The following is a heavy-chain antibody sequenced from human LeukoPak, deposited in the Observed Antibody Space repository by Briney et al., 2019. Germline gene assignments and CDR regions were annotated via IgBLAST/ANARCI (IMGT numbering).Heavy chain of an antibody. Sequence: ASVKVSCKASGYTFTSYGISWVRQAPGQGLEWMGWISAYNGNTNYAQKLQGRVTMTTDTSTSTAYMELRSLRSDDTAVYYCARSGGDYYDSSGYYISKLNWFDPWGQGTLVTVSS. CDR1: GYTFTSYG. J-gene: IGHJ5*02. V-gene: IGHV1-18*01. D-gene: IGHD3-22*01. CDR3: ARSGGDYYDSSGYYISKLNWFDP. CDR2: ISAYNGNT.